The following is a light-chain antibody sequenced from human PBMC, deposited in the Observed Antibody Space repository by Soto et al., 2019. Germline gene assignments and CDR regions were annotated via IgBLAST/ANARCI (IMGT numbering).Light chain of an antibody. Sequence: EIALTQSPGTLSLSPGERATLSCRASQSVTANYLAWYQQRPGQAPRLLIYAASIGATGVPDRFRGSGSGTYFTLTISRLEPEDFAVYYCLQYGVPLWTFGQGTTVEIK. J-gene: IGKJ1*01. V-gene: IGKV3-20*01. CDR2: AAS. CDR3: LQYGVPLWT. CDR1: QSVTANY.